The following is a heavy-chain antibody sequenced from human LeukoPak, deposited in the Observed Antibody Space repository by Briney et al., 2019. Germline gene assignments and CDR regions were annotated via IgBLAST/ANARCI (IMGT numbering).Heavy chain of an antibody. J-gene: IGHJ3*02. CDR3: AKGAFDVYYYDSRGAFDI. Sequence: GGSLRLSCAASGFTFSSYGMHWVRQAPGKGLEWVAFIRYDGSNKYHADSVKGRFTISRDNSKNTLYLQMNSLRAEDTAVYYCAKGAFDVYYYDSRGAFDIWGQGTMVTVSS. CDR2: IRYDGSNK. CDR1: GFTFSSYG. D-gene: IGHD3-22*01. V-gene: IGHV3-30*02.